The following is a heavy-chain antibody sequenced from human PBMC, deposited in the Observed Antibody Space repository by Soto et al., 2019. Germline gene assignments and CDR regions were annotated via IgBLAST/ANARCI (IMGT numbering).Heavy chain of an antibody. CDR3: TGEVASGY. V-gene: IGHV3-30*03. CDR2: ISRDGGTK. D-gene: IGHD2-8*02. Sequence: QVQLVESGGGVVQPGRSLRLSCAVSGFXVSTYGMHWVRQAPGKGLEWVAVISRDGGTKYYADSVKGRFTISRDNSRNTLFLEMNSLRGDDMAVYYCTGEVASGYWGQGTLVTVSS. J-gene: IGHJ4*02. CDR1: GFXVSTYG.